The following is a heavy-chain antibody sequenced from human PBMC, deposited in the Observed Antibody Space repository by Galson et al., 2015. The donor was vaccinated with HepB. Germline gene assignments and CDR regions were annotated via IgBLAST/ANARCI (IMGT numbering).Heavy chain of an antibody. CDR1: GYTFTGYY. CDR2: INPNSGGT. V-gene: IGHV1-2*02. CDR3: ARGGGVVVVPAAIDY. J-gene: IGHJ4*02. D-gene: IGHD2-2*01. Sequence: SVKVSCKASGYTFTGYYMHWVRQAPGQGLEWMGWINPNSGGTNYAQKFQGRVTMTRDTSISTAYMELSRLRSDDTAVYYCARGGGVVVVPAAIDYWGQGTLVTVSS.